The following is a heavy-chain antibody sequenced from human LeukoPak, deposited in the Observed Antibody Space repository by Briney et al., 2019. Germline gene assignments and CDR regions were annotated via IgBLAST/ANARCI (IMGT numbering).Heavy chain of an antibody. CDR3: ATQNQYYYGSGPFDY. V-gene: IGHV3-74*01. CDR1: GFTFSSHW. Sequence: PGGSLRLTCAASGFTFSSHWMHCVRQAPGKGLVWVSRINSDGTSTTYADSVKGRFTISRDNAKNSLYLQVYSLRDEDTAVYYCATQNQYYYGSGPFDYWGQGTPVTVSS. CDR2: INSDGTST. D-gene: IGHD3-10*01. J-gene: IGHJ4*02.